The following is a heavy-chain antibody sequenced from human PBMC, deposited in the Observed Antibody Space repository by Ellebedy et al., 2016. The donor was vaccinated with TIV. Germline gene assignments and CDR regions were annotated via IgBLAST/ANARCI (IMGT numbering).Heavy chain of an antibody. D-gene: IGHD3-22*01. J-gene: IGHJ4*02. CDR2: INSDGSST. CDR1: GFTFSSYW. Sequence: GESLKISXAASGFTFSSYWMHWVRQAPGKGLVWVSRINSDGSSTSYADSVKGRFTISRDNAKNTLYLQMNSLRAEDTAVYYCARVGTYYYDSSINWGQGTLVTVSS. V-gene: IGHV3-74*01. CDR3: ARVGTYYYDSSIN.